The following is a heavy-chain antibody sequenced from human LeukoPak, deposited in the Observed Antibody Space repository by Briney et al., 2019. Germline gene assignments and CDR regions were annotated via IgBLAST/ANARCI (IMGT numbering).Heavy chain of an antibody. V-gene: IGHV1-24*01. D-gene: IGHD5-12*01. CDR1: GHSLAQLS. CDR3: AAGPMSGYAPYDWFDP. CDR2: FDPGDGER. Sequence: ASVRVSCKVSGHSLAQLSMHWVRQALGKGPEWMGGFDPGDGERIYEQKFQGRVTMTEDTSTDTAYMKLSNLRSDDTAVYYCAAGPMSGYAPYDWFDPWGQGTLVTVSS. J-gene: IGHJ5*02.